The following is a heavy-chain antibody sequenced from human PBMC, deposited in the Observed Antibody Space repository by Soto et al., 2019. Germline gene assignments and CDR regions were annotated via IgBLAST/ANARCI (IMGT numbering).Heavy chain of an antibody. D-gene: IGHD3-10*01. CDR1: GYAFTTWG. J-gene: IGHJ6*02. CDR3: ARDSGSSAVTYYYYGMDV. CDR2: ISAYNGKT. Sequence: ASVKVSCKASGYAFTTWGISWVRQAPGQGLEWMGWISAYNGKTNYAQKLQGRVTTTTDTSASTAYMELRSLRSDDTAVFYCARDSGSSAVTYYYYGMDVWGQGTTVTVSS. V-gene: IGHV1-18*01.